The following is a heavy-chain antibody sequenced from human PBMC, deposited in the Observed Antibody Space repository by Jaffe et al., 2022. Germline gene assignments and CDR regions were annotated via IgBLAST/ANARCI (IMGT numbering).Heavy chain of an antibody. Sequence: QVQLVQSGAEVKKPGASVKVSCKASGYTFTSYAMHWVRQAPGQRLEWMGWINAGNGNTKYSQKFQGRVTITRDTSASTAYMELSSLRSEDTAVYYCARDGSGSYMYNWFDPWGQGTLVTVSS. CDR1: GYTFTSYA. J-gene: IGHJ5*02. CDR3: ARDGSGSYMYNWFDP. D-gene: IGHD3-10*01. V-gene: IGHV1-3*01. CDR2: INAGNGNT.